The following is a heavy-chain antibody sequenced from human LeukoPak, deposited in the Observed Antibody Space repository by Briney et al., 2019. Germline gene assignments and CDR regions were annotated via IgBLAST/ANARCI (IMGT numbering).Heavy chain of an antibody. CDR2: ISYGGST. Sequence: PSETLSLTCTVSGGSISSNSNYWAWIRQPPGRGLEWIGSISYGGSTYYSPSLESRVTISVDTSKNEFSLKLTSVTAGDTAMYYCARRDYGGNSGWFNPWGQGTLVTVSS. J-gene: IGHJ5*02. V-gene: IGHV4-39*01. CDR3: ARRDYGGNSGWFNP. D-gene: IGHD4-23*01. CDR1: GGSISSNSNY.